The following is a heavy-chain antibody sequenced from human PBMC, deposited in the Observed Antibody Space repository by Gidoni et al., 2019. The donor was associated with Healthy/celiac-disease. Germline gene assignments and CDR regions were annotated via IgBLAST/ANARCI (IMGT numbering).Heavy chain of an antibody. CDR2: ISGSGGST. J-gene: IGHJ6*03. V-gene: IGHV3-23*04. Sequence: EVQLVESGGGWVQPGGYLRLYCPASGCTFSRPAMSWVRQAPGTGREWVSAISGSGGSTYYADSVKGRFTISRDNSKNTLYLQMNSLRAEDTAVYYCAKFPGAYYYDSSGTHYMDVWGKGTTVTVSS. D-gene: IGHD3-22*01. CDR3: AKFPGAYYYDSSGTHYMDV. CDR1: GCTFSRPA.